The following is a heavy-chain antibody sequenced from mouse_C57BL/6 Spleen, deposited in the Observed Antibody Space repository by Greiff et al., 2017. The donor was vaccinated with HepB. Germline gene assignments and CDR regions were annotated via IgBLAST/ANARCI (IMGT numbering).Heavy chain of an antibody. CDR1: GYTFTSYW. J-gene: IGHJ2*01. Sequence: QVQLTESGAELAKPGASVKLSCKASGYTFTSYWMHWVKQRPGQGLEWIGYINPSSGYTKYNQKFKDKATLTADKYSSTAYMQLHSRTYEDSAVYYCARSDGNPHFDYWGQGTTLTVSS. D-gene: IGHD2-1*01. CDR3: ARSDGNPHFDY. V-gene: IGHV1-7*01. CDR2: INPSSGYT.